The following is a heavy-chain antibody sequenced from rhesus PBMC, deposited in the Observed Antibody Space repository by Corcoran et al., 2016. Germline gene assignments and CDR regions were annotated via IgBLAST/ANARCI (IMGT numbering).Heavy chain of an antibody. Sequence: QVQLQESGPGLVKPSETLSLICAVSGDSISDNYWSWIRQPPGKGLEGIGYSGGRSGSSAHHPSRKRRVPISTATSKNQFSLKLNSMTAADTAVYYCARSGVTATVYWGQGVLVTVSS. V-gene: IGHV4-165*02. CDR1: GDSISDNY. J-gene: IGHJ4*01. CDR3: ARSGVTATVY. D-gene: IGHD3-34*01. CDR2: SGGRSGSS.